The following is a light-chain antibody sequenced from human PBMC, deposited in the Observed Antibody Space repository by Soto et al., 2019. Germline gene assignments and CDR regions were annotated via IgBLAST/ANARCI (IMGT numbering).Light chain of an antibody. CDR1: QSVSSH. CDR2: DAS. V-gene: IGKV3-15*01. J-gene: IGKJ2*01. CDR3: QHYNHWPHT. Sequence: EIVMTQSPATLSVSPGERATLSCRASQSVSSHLACYRQIPGQTPSLLSYDASTRATGVPASFSGSGSGTDFTLTTSSLQSEDVAVYYCQHYNHWPHTFGQGTMLEIK.